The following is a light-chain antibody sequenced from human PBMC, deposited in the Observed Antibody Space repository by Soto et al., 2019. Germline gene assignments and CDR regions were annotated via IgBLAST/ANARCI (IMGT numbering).Light chain of an antibody. CDR1: SSDVGSYNL. J-gene: IGLJ2*01. V-gene: IGLV2-23*01. Sequence: QPVLTQPASVSGSPGQSITISCTGTSSDVGSYNLVSWYQHHPGNAPKLMIYEGSKRPSGVSDRFSGSKSSNTASLTISGLQAEDEADYYCSSYAGSGTSDVVFGGGTKVTVL. CDR2: EGS. CDR3: SSYAGSGTSDVV.